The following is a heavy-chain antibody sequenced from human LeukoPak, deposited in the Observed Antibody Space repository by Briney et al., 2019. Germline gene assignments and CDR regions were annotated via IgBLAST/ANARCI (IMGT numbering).Heavy chain of an antibody. CDR3: ARAVVVVAATFWFDP. J-gene: IGHJ5*02. Sequence: SETLSLTCTVSGGSVSSGSYYWSWIRQPPGKGLEWIGYIYYSGSTNYNPSLKSRVTISVDTSKNQFSLKLSSVTAADTAVYYCARAVVVVAATFWFDPWGQGTLVTVS. D-gene: IGHD2-15*01. V-gene: IGHV4-61*01. CDR2: IYYSGST. CDR1: GGSVSSGSYY.